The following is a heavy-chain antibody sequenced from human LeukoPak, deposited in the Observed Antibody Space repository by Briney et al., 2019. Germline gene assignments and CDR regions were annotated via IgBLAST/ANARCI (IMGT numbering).Heavy chain of an antibody. J-gene: IGHJ6*03. CDR3: ARVGPGEQWLVYYYFCYMDV. V-gene: IGHV1-8*01. Sequence: ASVKVSCKASGYTFTSYDINWVRQATGQGLEWMGWMNPNSGNTGYAQKFQGRVTMTRNTSISTAYMELRSLRSEDTAVYYCARVGPGEQWLVYYYFCYMDVWGKGTTVTVSS. CDR1: GYTFTSYD. CDR2: MNPNSGNT. D-gene: IGHD6-19*01.